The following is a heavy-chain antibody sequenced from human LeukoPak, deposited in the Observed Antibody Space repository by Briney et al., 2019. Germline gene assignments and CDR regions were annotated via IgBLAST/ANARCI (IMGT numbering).Heavy chain of an antibody. D-gene: IGHD4-17*01. J-gene: IGHJ5*02. CDR2: MNPNSGNT. CDR1: GYTFTSYD. V-gene: IGHV1-8*01. CDR3: ARGPINDYGDYFNWFDP. Sequence: ASVKVSCKASGYTFTSYDINWVGQATGQGLEWMGWMNPNSGNTGYAQKFQGRVTMTRNTSISTAYMELSSLRSEDTAVYYCARGPINDYGDYFNWFDPWGQGTLVTVSS.